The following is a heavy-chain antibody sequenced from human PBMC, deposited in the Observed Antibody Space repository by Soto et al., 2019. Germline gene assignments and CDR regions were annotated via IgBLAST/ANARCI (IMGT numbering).Heavy chain of an antibody. J-gene: IGHJ5*02. CDR1: GGTFSSYA. Sequence: QVQLVQSGAEVKKPGSSVKVSCKASGGTFSSYAISWVRQAPGQGLEWMGGIIPIFGTANYAQKFQGRVTIPADDSTSTAYMELSSLRSEDTAVYYCARRGYDYVRGFNWFDPWGQGTLVTVSS. CDR2: IIPIFGTA. D-gene: IGHD5-12*01. CDR3: ARRGYDYVRGFNWFDP. V-gene: IGHV1-69*12.